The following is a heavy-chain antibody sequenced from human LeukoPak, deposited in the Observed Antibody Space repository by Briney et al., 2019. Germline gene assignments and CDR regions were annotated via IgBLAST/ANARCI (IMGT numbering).Heavy chain of an antibody. CDR3: ATAGRVGITGTVLDY. CDR1: GDSISSSY. V-gene: IGHV4-59*01. J-gene: IGHJ4*02. D-gene: IGHD1-20*01. Sequence: SSETLSLTCTVSGDSISSSYWSWIRQPPGKGLEWIGYIDYSGSTNYNPSLKSRVTISVDTSKTQFPLKLGSVTAADTAVYYCATAGRVGITGTVLDYWGQGTLVTVSS. CDR2: IDYSGST.